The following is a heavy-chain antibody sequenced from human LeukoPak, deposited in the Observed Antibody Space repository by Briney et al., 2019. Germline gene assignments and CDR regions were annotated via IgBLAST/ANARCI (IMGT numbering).Heavy chain of an antibody. Sequence: GGSLRLSCAASGFTFSSYEMNWVRQAPGKGLEWVSYISSSGSTIYYADSVKGRFTTSRDNAKNSLYLQVNSLRAEDTAVYYCARDPRRLGMDVWGQGTTVTVSS. CDR1: GFTFSSYE. V-gene: IGHV3-48*03. J-gene: IGHJ6*02. CDR2: ISSSGSTI. CDR3: ARDPRRLGMDV.